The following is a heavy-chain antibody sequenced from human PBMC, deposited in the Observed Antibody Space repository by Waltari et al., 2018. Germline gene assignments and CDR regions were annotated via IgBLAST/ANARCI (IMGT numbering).Heavy chain of an antibody. J-gene: IGHJ5*02. CDR3: ARGAPFDP. CDR2: ISSSGDDG. V-gene: IGHV3-11*01. Sequence: QVQLVESGGGLVKPGASLRLSCAASGFTFSDFYMSWIRQTPGEGLEWISYISSSGDDGYYADSVKGRFTFSRDNAKNSLYLQMTSLRPEDTAVYYCARGAPFDPWGQGTLVIVSS. CDR1: GFTFSDFY.